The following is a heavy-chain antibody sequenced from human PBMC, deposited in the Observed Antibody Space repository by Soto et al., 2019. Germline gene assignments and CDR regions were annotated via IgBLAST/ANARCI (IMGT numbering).Heavy chain of an antibody. D-gene: IGHD3-10*01. Sequence: GASVKVSCKASGGTFSSYAISWVRQAPGQGLEWMGGIIPIFGTANYAQKFQGRVTITADESTSTAYMELSSLRSEDTAVYYCARDRATMVRGLVYYYGMDVWGQGTTVTVSS. CDR2: IIPIFGTA. J-gene: IGHJ6*02. CDR3: ARDRATMVRGLVYYYGMDV. V-gene: IGHV1-69*13. CDR1: GGTFSSYA.